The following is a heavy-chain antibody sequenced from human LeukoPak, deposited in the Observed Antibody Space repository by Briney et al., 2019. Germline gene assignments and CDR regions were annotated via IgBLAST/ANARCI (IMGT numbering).Heavy chain of an antibody. CDR2: ISGSGVST. D-gene: IGHD2-8*02. CDR3: AKDSRYVRALVLGSFDF. CDR1: GFTFSSYA. Sequence: GGSLRLSCAASGFTFSSYAMSWVRQAPGKGLEWVSAISGSGVSTYYADSVKGRFTISRDNSKTTLYLQMNSLRAEDTAVYYCAKDSRYVRALVLGSFDFWGPGTLVTVSS. J-gene: IGHJ4*02. V-gene: IGHV3-23*01.